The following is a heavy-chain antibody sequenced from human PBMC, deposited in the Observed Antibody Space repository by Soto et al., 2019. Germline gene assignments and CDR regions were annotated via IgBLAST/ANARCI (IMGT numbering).Heavy chain of an antibody. CDR2: ISGSGGTT. V-gene: IGHV3-23*01. CDR3: AKTASGWFSAFAI. D-gene: IGHD6-13*01. J-gene: IGHJ3*02. Sequence: EVQLLESGGGLVQPGGSLRLSSAASGFTFSSYAMSWVRQAPGKGLEWVSAISGSGGTTYYADSVKGRFTFSRDNSKTTLYLQMNSLRAEDTALYYCAKTASGWFSAFAIWGQGTMVTVSS. CDR1: GFTFSSYA.